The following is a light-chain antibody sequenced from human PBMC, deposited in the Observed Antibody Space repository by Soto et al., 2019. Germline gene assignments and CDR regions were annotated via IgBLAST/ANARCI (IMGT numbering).Light chain of an antibody. CDR2: EVS. CDR3: SSYTSSSTLVYV. J-gene: IGLJ1*01. Sequence: QSALTQPASVSGAHGQTITISCTGTSSDVGGYNYVSWYQQHPGKAPKLMIYEVSNRPSGVSNRFSGSKSGNTASLTISGLQAEDEADYYCSSYTSSSTLVYVFGTGTKVTVL. CDR1: SSDVGGYNY. V-gene: IGLV2-14*01.